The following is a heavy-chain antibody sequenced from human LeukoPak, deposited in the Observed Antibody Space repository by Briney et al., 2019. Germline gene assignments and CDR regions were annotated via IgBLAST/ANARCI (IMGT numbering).Heavy chain of an antibody. CDR2: IHHSGST. CDR3: ARVAAGIGFFQH. D-gene: IGHD6-13*01. J-gene: IGHJ1*01. Sequence: SESLSLTCIVSGYSISSGYYWGWIRQPPGKGLEWIGNIHHSGSTYYNPSLKSRVTIPVDTSKNQLSLKLSSVTAADTAVYYCARVAAGIGFFQHWGQGTLVTVSS. CDR1: GYSISSGYY. V-gene: IGHV4-38-2*02.